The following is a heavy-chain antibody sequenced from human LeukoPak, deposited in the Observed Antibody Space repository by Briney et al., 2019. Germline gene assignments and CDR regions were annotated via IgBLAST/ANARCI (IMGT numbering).Heavy chain of an antibody. D-gene: IGHD3-9*01. CDR3: ARKGYFDTYYYYMDV. CDR2: ISSSSGYI. J-gene: IGHJ6*03. Sequence: PGGSLRLSCAASGFTFSSYNMNWVRQAPGKGLEWVSSISSSSGYIYYADSVMGRFTISRDNAKNSLYLQVNSLRAEDTAVYYCARKGYFDTYYYYMDVWGKGTTVTVSS. CDR1: GFTFSSYN. V-gene: IGHV3-21*01.